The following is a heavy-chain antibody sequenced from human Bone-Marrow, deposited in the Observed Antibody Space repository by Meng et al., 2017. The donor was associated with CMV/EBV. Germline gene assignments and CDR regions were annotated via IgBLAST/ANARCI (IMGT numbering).Heavy chain of an antibody. CDR1: GGTFSSYT. V-gene: IGHV1-69*04. J-gene: IGHJ4*02. CDR3: ARDSRGFWSGYSIY. Sequence: SVKVSCKASGGTFSSYTISWVRQAPGQGLEWMGRIIPILGIANYAQKFQGRVTITADKSTSTAYMELSSLRSDDTAVYYCARDSRGFWSGYSIYWGQGTLVTGSS. CDR2: IIPILGIA. D-gene: IGHD3-3*01.